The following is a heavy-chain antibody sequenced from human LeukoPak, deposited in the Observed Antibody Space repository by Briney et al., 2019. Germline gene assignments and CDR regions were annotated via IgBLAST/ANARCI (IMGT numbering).Heavy chain of an antibody. D-gene: IGHD6-13*01. V-gene: IGHV4-39*01. CDR2: IYYSGNT. CDR3: ARIARSDFDC. CDR1: GGSVSSSSYY. J-gene: IGHJ4*02. Sequence: SETLSLTCTVSGGSVSSSSYYWGWIRQPPGKGLEWIGSIYYSGNTYYNPSFNSRVTISVDTSKNQFSLKLSSVTAADTALYYCARIARSDFDCWGQGTLVTVSS.